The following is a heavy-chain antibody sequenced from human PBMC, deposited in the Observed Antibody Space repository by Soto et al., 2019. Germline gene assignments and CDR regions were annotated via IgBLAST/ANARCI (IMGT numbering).Heavy chain of an antibody. CDR1: RFTFSTFA. Sequence: EAQLLESGGGLVQPGGSLRLSCDASRFTFSTFAMSWVRQAPGQGLEWVSVISGSGGFTYYADSVKGRFTISRDNSKNTLFLQMNSLRVEDTAVYYCVKRGITIFGVVTNYYSGVDVWGQGTTVTVSS. J-gene: IGHJ6*02. V-gene: IGHV3-23*01. D-gene: IGHD3-3*01. CDR2: ISGSGGFT. CDR3: VKRGITIFGVVTNYYSGVDV.